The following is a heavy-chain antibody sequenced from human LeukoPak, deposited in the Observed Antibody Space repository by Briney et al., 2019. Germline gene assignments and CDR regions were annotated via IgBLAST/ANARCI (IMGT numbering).Heavy chain of an antibody. J-gene: IGHJ3*02. CDR1: GFTFTNAW. CDR2: ISGSGGST. CDR3: AKGAPIVGGPGDAFDI. D-gene: IGHD1-26*01. V-gene: IGHV3-23*01. Sequence: GGSLRLSCAASGFTFTNAWMNWVRQAPGKGLEWVSAISGSGGSTYYADSVKGRFTISRDNSKNTLYLQMNSLRAEDTAVYYCAKGAPIVGGPGDAFDIWGQGTVVTVSS.